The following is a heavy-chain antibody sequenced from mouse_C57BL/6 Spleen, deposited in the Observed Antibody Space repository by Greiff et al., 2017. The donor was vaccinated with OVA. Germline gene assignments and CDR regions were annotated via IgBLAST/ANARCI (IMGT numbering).Heavy chain of an antibody. CDR2: IDPSDSET. J-gene: IGHJ4*01. V-gene: IGHV1-52*01. CDR3: ARRGKTTVEGYAMDY. CDR1: GYTFTSYW. D-gene: IGHD1-1*01. Sequence: VQLQQSGAELVRPGSSVKLSCKASGYTFTSYWMHWVKQRPIQGLEWIGNIDPSDSETHYNQKFKDKATLTVDKSSSTAYMQLSSLTSEDSAVYYCARRGKTTVEGYAMDYWGQGTSVTVSS.